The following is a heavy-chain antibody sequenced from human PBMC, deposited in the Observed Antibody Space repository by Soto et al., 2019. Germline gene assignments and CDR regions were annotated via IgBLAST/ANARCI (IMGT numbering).Heavy chain of an antibody. CDR3: ARGGGIVVVTAPYDY. CDR2: INPSGGYT. J-gene: IGHJ4*02. V-gene: IGHV1-46*03. D-gene: IGHD2-21*02. CDR1: GYTFSSYY. Sequence: ASVKVSCKASGYTFSSYYMNWVXQAPGQGLEWLGIINPSGGYTTYAQRFLGRVTMTSDTSTSTVHMELGSLTSEDTAVYYCARGGGIVVVTAPYDYWGQGTLVTVSS.